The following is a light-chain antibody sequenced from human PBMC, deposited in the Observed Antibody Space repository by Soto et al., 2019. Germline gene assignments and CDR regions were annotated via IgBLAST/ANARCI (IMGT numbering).Light chain of an antibody. CDR1: QSVSSSY. V-gene: IGKV3-20*01. J-gene: IGKJ3*01. CDR3: QQYGISPFT. CDR2: GAS. Sequence: EIVLTQSPGTLSLSPGERATLSCRASQSVSSSYLAWYQQKPGQAPRLLISGASSRATGIPDRFSGSGSGTDFTLTISRLEPEDFTVYYCQQYGISPFTFGPGTNVDV.